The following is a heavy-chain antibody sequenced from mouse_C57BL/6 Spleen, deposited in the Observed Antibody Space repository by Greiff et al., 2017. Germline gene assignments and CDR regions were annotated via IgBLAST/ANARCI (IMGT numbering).Heavy chain of an antibody. J-gene: IGHJ4*01. D-gene: IGHD1-1*01. CDR1: GYTFTSYW. CDR3: ARDGSPYAMDY. CDR2: IYPGSGST. Sequence: QVQLQQPGAELVKPGASVKMSCKASGYTFTSYWLTWVKQRPGQGLEWIGDIYPGSGSTNYNEKFKSKATLTVDTSSSTAYMQLSSLTSEDSAVYYCARDGSPYAMDYWGQGTSVTVSS. V-gene: IGHV1-55*01.